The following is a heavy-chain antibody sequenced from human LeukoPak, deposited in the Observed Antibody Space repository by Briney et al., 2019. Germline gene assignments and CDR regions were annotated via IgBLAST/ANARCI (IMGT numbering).Heavy chain of an antibody. Sequence: ASVKVSCKASGYTFTSYAMHWVRQAPGQWLEWMGWINAGNGNTKYSQKFQGRVTITRDTSASTAYMELSSLRSEDTAVYYCASPTIVATTDDAFDIWGQGTMVTVSS. CDR1: GYTFTSYA. CDR3: ASPTIVATTDDAFDI. V-gene: IGHV1-3*01. J-gene: IGHJ3*02. CDR2: INAGNGNT. D-gene: IGHD5-12*01.